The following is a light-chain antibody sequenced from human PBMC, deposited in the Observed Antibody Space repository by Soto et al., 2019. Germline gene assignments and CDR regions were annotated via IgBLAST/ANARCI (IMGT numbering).Light chain of an antibody. CDR3: HQYGTAPLT. J-gene: IGKJ3*01. V-gene: IGKV3-15*01. CDR1: QSVSSN. Sequence: EIVMTQSPATLSVSPGERATLSCRASQSVSSNLAWYQQKPGQAPRLLIYGASTRATGIPARFSGSGSGTEFTLTISSLEPEDFAVYYCHQYGTAPLTFGPGTKVDIK. CDR2: GAS.